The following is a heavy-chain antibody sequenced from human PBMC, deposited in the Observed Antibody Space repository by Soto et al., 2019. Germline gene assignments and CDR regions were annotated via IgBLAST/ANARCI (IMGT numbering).Heavy chain of an antibody. CDR2: ISSSSGSR. J-gene: IGHJ4*02. D-gene: IGHD3-16*01. Sequence: GGSLILSCAASGFTLSSYSMNWVRQATGKGLEWVSSISSSSGSRYYADSVKGRFTISRDNSKNTLYLQMNSLRAEDTAVYYCAKDYVTDYWGQGTLVTVSS. CDR3: AKDYVTDY. V-gene: IGHV3-23*01. CDR1: GFTLSSYS.